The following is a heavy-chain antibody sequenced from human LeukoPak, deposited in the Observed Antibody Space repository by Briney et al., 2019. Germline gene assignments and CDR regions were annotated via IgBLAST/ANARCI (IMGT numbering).Heavy chain of an antibody. J-gene: IGHJ4*02. Sequence: GGSLRLSCAASGFTFSNYGMHWVRQAPGKGLEWVAVIWYGGSNKYYADSVKGRFTISRDNSKNTLYLQMNSLRAEDTAVYYCAKEKYRADYSSSCYFDYWGQGTLVTVSS. D-gene: IGHD6-6*01. CDR2: IWYGGSNK. CDR1: GFTFSNYG. V-gene: IGHV3-30*02. CDR3: AKEKYRADYSSSCYFDY.